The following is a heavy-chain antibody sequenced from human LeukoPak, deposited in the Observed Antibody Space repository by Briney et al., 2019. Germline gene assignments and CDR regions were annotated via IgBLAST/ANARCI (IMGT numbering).Heavy chain of an antibody. CDR3: ATWHPSAYYYDSSGLGTFDY. Sequence: PGGSLRLSCAASGFTFDDYGMSWVRQAPGKGLEWVSGINWNGGSTGCADSVKGRFTISRDNAKNSLYLQMNSLRAEDTALYYCATWHPSAYYYDSSGLGTFDYWDQGTLVTVSS. D-gene: IGHD3-22*01. CDR1: GFTFDDYG. J-gene: IGHJ4*02. CDR2: INWNGGST. V-gene: IGHV3-20*04.